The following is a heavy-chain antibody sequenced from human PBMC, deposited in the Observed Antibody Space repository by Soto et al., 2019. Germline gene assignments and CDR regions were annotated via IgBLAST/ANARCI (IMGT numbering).Heavy chain of an antibody. V-gene: IGHV3-74*02. J-gene: IGHJ4*02. D-gene: IGHD4-17*01. CDR1: GFTFSNYW. CDR2: INSDGTTT. CDR3: GKSARGIYGDYD. Sequence: EVQLVESGGGLVQPGGSLRLSCAASGFTFSNYWIHWVRQAPGKGLVWVSRINSDGTTTNYADSVKGRFTISRDNARNTVFLQINSLRGGDPGKNYFGKSARGIYGDYDWGQGTLVTVSS.